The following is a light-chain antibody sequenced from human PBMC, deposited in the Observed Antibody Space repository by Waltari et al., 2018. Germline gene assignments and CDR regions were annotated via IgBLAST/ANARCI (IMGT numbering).Light chain of an antibody. CDR3: SSYTTIFTYV. V-gene: IGLV2-14*01. CDR2: EVS. CDR1: SSDVGRYNY. Sequence: QSALTQPASVSGSPGQSITISCTGTSSDVGRYNYVSWYQQYPGKAPKLLVYEVSLRPSGFSDRLSGSKSGNTASLTISGLQAEDEADYYCSSYTTIFTYVFGTGTQVTVL. J-gene: IGLJ1*01.